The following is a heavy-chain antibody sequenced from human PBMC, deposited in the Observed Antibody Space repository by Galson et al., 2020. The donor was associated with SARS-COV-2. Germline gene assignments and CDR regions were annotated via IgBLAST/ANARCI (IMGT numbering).Heavy chain of an antibody. CDR3: ARNGRDCSGGICYGAEYFQH. V-gene: IGHV3-11*06. CDR2: ISSSGSYT. J-gene: IGHJ1*01. CDR1: GYSFSDYY. Sequence: LSLTCAASGYSFSDYYMSWIRQAPGKGLEWVSYISSSGSYTNYADSVKGRFTISRDNAKKSQDLQMNSLRVEDTAVYYCARNGRDCSGGICYGAEYFQHWGQGTLVIVSS. D-gene: IGHD2-15*01.